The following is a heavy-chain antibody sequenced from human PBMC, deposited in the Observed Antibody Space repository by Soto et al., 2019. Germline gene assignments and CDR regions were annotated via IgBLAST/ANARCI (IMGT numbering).Heavy chain of an antibody. CDR1: GGSISGYY. CDR2: INHSGST. CDR3: ARAHPATVTTYYYYYSGMDV. V-gene: IGHV4-34*09. J-gene: IGHJ6*02. Sequence: SETLSLTCAVYGGSISGYYWSWIRQPPGKGLEWIGEINHSGSTNYNPSLKSRVTISVDTSKNQFSLKLSSVTAADTAVYYCARAHPATVTTYYYYYSGMDVWGQGTTVTVSS. D-gene: IGHD4-17*01.